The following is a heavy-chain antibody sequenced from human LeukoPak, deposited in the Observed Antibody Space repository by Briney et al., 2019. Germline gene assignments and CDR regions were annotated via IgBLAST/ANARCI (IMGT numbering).Heavy chain of an antibody. CDR2: INSDGSST. D-gene: IGHD5-18*01. CDR3: ARDRGYGYLLDY. V-gene: IGHV3-74*01. J-gene: IGHJ4*02. Sequence: GGTLRLSCAASGFTFSSYWMHWVRQAPGKGLVWVSRINSDGSSTSYADSVKGRFTISRDNAKNTLYLQMNSLRAEDTAVYYCARDRGYGYLLDYWGQGTLVTVSS. CDR1: GFTFSSYW.